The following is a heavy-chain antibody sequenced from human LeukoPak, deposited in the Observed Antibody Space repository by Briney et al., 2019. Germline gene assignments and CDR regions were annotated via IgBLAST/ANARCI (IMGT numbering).Heavy chain of an antibody. CDR2: ISYDGSNK. J-gene: IGHJ4*02. CDR3: AKDLRGYSYGVDY. V-gene: IGHV3-30*18. D-gene: IGHD5-18*01. CDR1: GFTFSSYG. Sequence: GGSLRLSCAASGFTFSSYGMHWVRQAPGKGLEWVAVISYDGSNKYYAHTVKGRFTISTDNSKNTLYLQMNSLRAEDTAVYYCAKDLRGYSYGVDYWSQGTLVTVSS.